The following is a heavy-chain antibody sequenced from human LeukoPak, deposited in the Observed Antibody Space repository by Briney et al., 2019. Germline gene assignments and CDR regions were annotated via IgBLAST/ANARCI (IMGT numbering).Heavy chain of an antibody. CDR3: ARIAVAYSGSRGGDY. V-gene: IGHV4-34*01. D-gene: IGHD1-26*01. CDR2: INHTGST. Sequence: SETLSLTCAVYGGSLSGYYWSWIRQSPGKGLEWIGEINHTGSTNYNPSLKSRVTISVDTSKNQFSLKLSSVTAADTAVYYCARIAVAYSGSRGGDYWGQGTLVTVSS. CDR1: GGSLSGYY. J-gene: IGHJ4*02.